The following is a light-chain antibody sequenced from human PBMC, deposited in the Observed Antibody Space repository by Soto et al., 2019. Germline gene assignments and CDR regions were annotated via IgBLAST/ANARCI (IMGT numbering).Light chain of an antibody. CDR1: QSVSSSF. V-gene: IGKV3D-20*02. Sequence: IVLTQSPVTLSLSPGERATLSCRGSQSVSSSFVAWFQQKPGQAPRLLIYGTSSRATGIPDRFSGSGSGTDFTLTISSLEPEDFAVYYCQQRGNRPPWTFGQGTKVDIK. CDR2: GTS. CDR3: QQRGNRPPWT. J-gene: IGKJ1*01.